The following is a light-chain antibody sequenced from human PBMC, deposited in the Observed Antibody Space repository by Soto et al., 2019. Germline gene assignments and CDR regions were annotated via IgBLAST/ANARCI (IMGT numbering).Light chain of an antibody. J-gene: IGLJ2*01. V-gene: IGLV2-8*01. CDR3: SSYVGSNFHVL. Sequence: QSALTQPPSASGSPGQSVTISCTGTTSDVGGYNYVSWYQQHPGKAPKLLVYDVDKRPSGVPDRFSGSKSGNTASLTVSGLQAEDEADYYCSSYVGSNFHVLFGGGTKVTV. CDR1: TSDVGGYNY. CDR2: DVD.